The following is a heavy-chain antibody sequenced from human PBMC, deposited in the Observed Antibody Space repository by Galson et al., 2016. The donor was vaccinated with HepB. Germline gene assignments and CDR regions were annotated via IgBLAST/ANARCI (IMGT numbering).Heavy chain of an antibody. J-gene: IGHJ4*02. V-gene: IGHV4-59*01. D-gene: IGHD2-21*02. CDR1: GGSISSYF. Sequence: SETLSLTCNVSGGSISSYFWSWIRQPPGKGLEWIGYIYKSGSTNYSPSLKSRVTVSVDTSKNQFSLQLRSVTAADTAVYVCARGVTGTTYFDFWGQGTLVTVSS. CDR3: ARGVTGTTYFDF. CDR2: IYKSGST.